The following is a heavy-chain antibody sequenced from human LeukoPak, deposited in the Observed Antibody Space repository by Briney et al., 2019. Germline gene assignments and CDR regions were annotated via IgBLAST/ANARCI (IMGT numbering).Heavy chain of an antibody. D-gene: IGHD6-19*01. CDR1: GGSFSGYY. J-gene: IGHJ4*02. CDR3: ARVRRIAVAFFDY. CDR2: INHSGST. Sequence: SETLSLTCAVYGGSFSGYYWSWIRQPPGKGLEWIGEINHSGSTNYNPSLKSRVTISVDTSKNQFSLKLSSVTAADTAVYYCARVRRIAVAFFDYWGQGSLVAVSS. V-gene: IGHV4-34*01.